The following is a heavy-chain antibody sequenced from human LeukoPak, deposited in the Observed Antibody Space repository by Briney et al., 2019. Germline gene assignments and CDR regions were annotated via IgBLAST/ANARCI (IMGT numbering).Heavy chain of an antibody. Sequence: GGSLRLSCAASGFTFSSSAMSWVRQAPGKGLEWGSAIRGSGASTYYAHSVKGRLTMSRDTSKSTLYLQMNSLRAEDTALYYCAKAIVGVSGLGYWGQGTLVTVSS. J-gene: IGHJ4*02. D-gene: IGHD1-26*01. CDR3: AKAIVGVSGLGY. V-gene: IGHV3-23*01. CDR2: IRGSGAST. CDR1: GFTFSSSA.